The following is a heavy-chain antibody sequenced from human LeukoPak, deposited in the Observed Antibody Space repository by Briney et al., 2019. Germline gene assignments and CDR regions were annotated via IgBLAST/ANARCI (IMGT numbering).Heavy chain of an antibody. Sequence: SEALSLTCTVSGGSISSYYWSWIRQPAGKALEWIGRIYSSGNTNYNPSLESRVTISVDTSKNLFSLKLSSVTAADTAVYYCARVQRPLDGADYWGQGTLVTVSS. J-gene: IGHJ4*02. CDR1: GGSISSYY. CDR2: IYSSGNT. D-gene: IGHD1-1*01. V-gene: IGHV4-4*07. CDR3: ARVQRPLDGADY.